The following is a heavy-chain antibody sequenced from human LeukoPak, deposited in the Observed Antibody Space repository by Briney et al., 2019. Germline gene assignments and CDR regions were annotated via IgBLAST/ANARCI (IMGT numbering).Heavy chain of an antibody. CDR2: IYTSGST. D-gene: IGHD1-26*01. J-gene: IGHJ4*02. CDR1: GASISSYF. V-gene: IGHV4-4*09. Sequence: PSETLSLTCTVSGASISSYFWSWIRQPPGKGLEWIGYIYTSGSTDYHPSLKSRVTMSVDTSKNQFSLKLSSVTAADTAVYYCARRTVGATVFDYWGQGTLVTVSS. CDR3: ARRTVGATVFDY.